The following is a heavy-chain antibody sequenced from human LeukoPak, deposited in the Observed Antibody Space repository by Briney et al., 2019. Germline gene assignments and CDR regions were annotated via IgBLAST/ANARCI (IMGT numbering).Heavy chain of an antibody. V-gene: IGHV4-30-4*08. CDR1: GGSISSGDYY. Sequence: SETLSLTCTVSGGSISSGDYYWSWIRQPPGKGLEWIGYIYYSGSTYYNPSLKSRVTISVDTSKNQFSLKLSSVTAADTAVYYCARTMVRGAYNWFDPWGQGTLVTVSS. CDR3: ARTMVRGAYNWFDP. CDR2: IYYSGST. J-gene: IGHJ5*02. D-gene: IGHD3-10*01.